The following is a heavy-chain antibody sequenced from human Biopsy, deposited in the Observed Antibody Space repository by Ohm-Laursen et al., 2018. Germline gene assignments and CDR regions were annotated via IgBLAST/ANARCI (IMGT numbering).Heavy chain of an antibody. CDR1: NVSFSSFY. CDR2: IFYRGST. V-gene: IGHV4-34*12. D-gene: IGHD5-24*01. J-gene: IGHJ6*02. Sequence: TLSLTCAVYNVSFSSFYWSWIRQPPGKGLEWIGSIFYRGSTHYKPSLKSRVNISVDTSKNQFSLKLNSVTAADTAVYYCAKDRYNYTPIGGFSMDVWGQGTTVTVSS. CDR3: AKDRYNYTPIGGFSMDV.